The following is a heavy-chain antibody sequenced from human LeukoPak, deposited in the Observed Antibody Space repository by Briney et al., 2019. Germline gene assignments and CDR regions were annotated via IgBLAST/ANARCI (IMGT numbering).Heavy chain of an antibody. V-gene: IGHV4-59*01. Sequence: SETLSLTCAVYGGSFSGYYWSWIRQPPGKGLEWIGYIYYSGSTNYNPSLKSRVTISVDTSRNQFSLKLSSVTAADTAVYYCARESEAYAFDIWGQGTMVTVSS. CDR3: ARESEAYAFDI. J-gene: IGHJ3*02. CDR2: IYYSGST. CDR1: GGSFSGYY.